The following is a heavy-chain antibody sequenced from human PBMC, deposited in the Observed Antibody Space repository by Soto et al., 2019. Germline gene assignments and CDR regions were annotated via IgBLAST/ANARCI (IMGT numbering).Heavy chain of an antibody. CDR2: INHSGST. V-gene: IGHV4-34*01. Sequence: PSETLSLTCAVYGGSFSGYYWSWIRQPPGKGLEWIGEINHSGSTNYNPSLKSRVTISVDTSKNQFSLKLSSVTAADTAVYYCHSWFGEYPFDYWGQGTLVTVSS. J-gene: IGHJ4*02. CDR3: HSWFGEYPFDY. D-gene: IGHD3-10*01. CDR1: GGSFSGYY.